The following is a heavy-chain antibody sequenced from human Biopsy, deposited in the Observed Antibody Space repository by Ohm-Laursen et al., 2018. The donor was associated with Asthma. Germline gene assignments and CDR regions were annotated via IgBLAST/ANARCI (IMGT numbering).Heavy chain of an antibody. V-gene: IGHV1-2*06. D-gene: IGHD6-19*01. CDR1: GFTFMGYH. J-gene: IGHJ4*02. CDR3: AIVGYSSGWDFFDY. Sequence: ASVKVSCKVSGFTFMGYHIFWMRQAPGQGLEWMGRINPNGGGTHYSQKFQGRVTMTRDTSISTAYMELSRLRSDDTAGYYCAIVGYSSGWDFFDYWGQGTLVTVSS. CDR2: INPNGGGT.